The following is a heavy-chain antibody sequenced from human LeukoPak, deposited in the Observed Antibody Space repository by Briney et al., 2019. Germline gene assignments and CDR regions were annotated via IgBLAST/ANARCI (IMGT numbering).Heavy chain of an antibody. D-gene: IGHD3-10*01. CDR3: AKDRVVRGVMGAGGY. V-gene: IGHV3-23*01. CDR1: GFTFSHAW. CDR2: ISGSGGDT. J-gene: IGHJ4*02. Sequence: GGSLRLSCAGSGFTFSHAWMSWVRQAPGKGLEWVSAISGSGGDTYYADSVKGRFTISRDNSKNTLYLQMNSLRAEDTAVYYCAKDRVVRGVMGAGGYWGQGTLVTVSS.